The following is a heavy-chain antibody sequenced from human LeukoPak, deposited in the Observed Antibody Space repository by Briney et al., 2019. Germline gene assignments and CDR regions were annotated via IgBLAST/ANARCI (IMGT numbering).Heavy chain of an antibody. CDR2: ISSSSSTI. J-gene: IGHJ4*02. CDR1: GFTFSSYG. Sequence: GGSLGLSCAASGFTFSSYGMNWVRQAPGKGLEWVSYISSSSSTIYYADSVKGRFTISRDDAKNSLYLQMNSLRAEDTAVYYWARGTSAADYWGQGTLVTVSS. CDR3: ARGTSAADY. D-gene: IGHD6-13*01. V-gene: IGHV3-48*04.